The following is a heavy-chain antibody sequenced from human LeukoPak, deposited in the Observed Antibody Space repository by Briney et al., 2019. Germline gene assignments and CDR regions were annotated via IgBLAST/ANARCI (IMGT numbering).Heavy chain of an antibody. CDR2: ISYDGSNK. CDR3: AKVEVHYYDSSGYYQTPYGAFDI. CDR1: GFTYTKHA. J-gene: IGHJ3*02. Sequence: GGSLRLSCAASGFTYTKHAMHWVRQAPGKGLEWVAVISYDGSNKKYADSVKGRFTISRDNSKNTLYLQMNSLRAEDTAVYYCAKVEVHYYDSSGYYQTPYGAFDIWGQGTMVTVSS. D-gene: IGHD3-22*01. V-gene: IGHV3-30*04.